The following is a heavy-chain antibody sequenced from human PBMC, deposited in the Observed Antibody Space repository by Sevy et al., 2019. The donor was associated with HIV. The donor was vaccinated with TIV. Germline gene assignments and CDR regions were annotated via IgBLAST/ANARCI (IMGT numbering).Heavy chain of an antibody. V-gene: IGHV3-15*07. CDR2: MKSHESGGTT. J-gene: IGHJ6*01. D-gene: IGHD2-21*01. CDR1: GFTFKDAW. Sequence: GGSLRLSCATSGFTFKDAWMNWVRQAPGKGLEWVGRMKSHESGGTTDYPVPVKGRFTISRDDSKNTLYLQMNSLKAEDTDGYYCNCENNVYYDMAVWGRGTTVTVSS. CDR3: NCENNVYYDMAV.